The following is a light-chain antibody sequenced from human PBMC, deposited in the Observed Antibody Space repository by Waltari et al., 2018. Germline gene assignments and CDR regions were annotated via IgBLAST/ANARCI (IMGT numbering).Light chain of an antibody. CDR1: ALSKQY. Sequence: SFELTQPPSLSVSPGQTARITCSGDALSKQYAHWPQQRPGLAPVLVIYKDTERPSGIPERFSGSSSGTTVTLTISGVQAEDEADYYCQSADSSGSVVFGGGTKLTVL. CDR3: QSADSSGSVV. V-gene: IGLV3-25*03. CDR2: KDT. J-gene: IGLJ2*01.